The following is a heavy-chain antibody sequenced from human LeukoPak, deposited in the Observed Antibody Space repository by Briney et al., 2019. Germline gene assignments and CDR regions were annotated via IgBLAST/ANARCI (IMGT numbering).Heavy chain of an antibody. D-gene: IGHD5-12*01. CDR1: GFTFSSYW. V-gene: IGHV3-7*01. J-gene: IGHJ4*02. Sequence: GGSLRLSCAASGFTFSSYWMSWVRQAPGKGLEWVANIKQDGSEKYYVDSVKGRFTISRDNAKNSLYLQMNSLRAEDTAVYYCATLPLPGLRLSDWKDEVDCWGQGTLVTVSS. CDR2: IKQDGSEK. CDR3: ATLPLPGLRLSDWKDEVDC.